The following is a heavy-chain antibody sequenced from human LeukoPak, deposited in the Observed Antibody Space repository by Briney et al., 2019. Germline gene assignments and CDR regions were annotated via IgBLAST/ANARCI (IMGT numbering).Heavy chain of an antibody. Sequence: QPGGSLRLSCAASGFTFSSNEMNWVRQAPGKGLEWVSYISSSGSTIYYADSVKGRFTISRDNAKNSLYLQMNSLRAEDTAVYYCARGTTTYYDFWSGPMDVWGQGTTVTVSS. V-gene: IGHV3-48*03. CDR3: ARGTTTYYDFWSGPMDV. D-gene: IGHD3-3*01. CDR2: ISSSGSTI. J-gene: IGHJ6*02. CDR1: GFTFSSNE.